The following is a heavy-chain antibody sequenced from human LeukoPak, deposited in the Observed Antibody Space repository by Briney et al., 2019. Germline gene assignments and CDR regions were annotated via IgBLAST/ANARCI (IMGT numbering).Heavy chain of an antibody. J-gene: IGHJ6*03. CDR1: GFTFSSYA. CDR2: ISGSGGST. V-gene: IGHV3-23*01. D-gene: IGHD3-9*01. CDR3: ARLVNYYYYMDV. Sequence: GGSLRLSCAASGFTFSSYAMSWVRQAPGKGLEWVSAISGSGGSTYYADSVKGRFTISRDNAKNSLYLQMNSLRAEDTAVYYCARLVNYYYYMDVWGKGTTVTVSS.